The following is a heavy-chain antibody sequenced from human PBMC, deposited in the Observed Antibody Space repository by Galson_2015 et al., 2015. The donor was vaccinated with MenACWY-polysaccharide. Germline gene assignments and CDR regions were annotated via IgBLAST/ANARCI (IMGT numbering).Heavy chain of an antibody. CDR2: INPSGSP. Sequence: ETLSLTCAVYGGSFSGYYWSWIRQPPGKGLEWVGEINPSGSPNCNPSLKSRVTISVDTSKNQFSLKLSSVTAADTAVYYCAKGVGARSRFGLWGQGTLVTVSS. V-gene: IGHV4-34*01. D-gene: IGHD1-26*01. CDR3: AKGVGARSRFGL. J-gene: IGHJ5*02. CDR1: GGSFSGYY.